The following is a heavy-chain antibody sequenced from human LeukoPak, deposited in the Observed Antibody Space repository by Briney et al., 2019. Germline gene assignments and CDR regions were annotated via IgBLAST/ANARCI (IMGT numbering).Heavy chain of an antibody. V-gene: IGHV3-64D*06. D-gene: IGHD2-2*03. Sequence: GGSLRLSCAASGFTFSNYAMSWVRQAPGKGLEYVSAISSNGGSTYYADSVKGRFTISRDNSKNTLYLQMSSLRAEDTAVYYCVKAGGYCSSTSCYAPNWFDPWGQGTLVTVSS. CDR2: ISSNGGST. J-gene: IGHJ5*02. CDR1: GFTFSNYA. CDR3: VKAGGYCSSTSCYAPNWFDP.